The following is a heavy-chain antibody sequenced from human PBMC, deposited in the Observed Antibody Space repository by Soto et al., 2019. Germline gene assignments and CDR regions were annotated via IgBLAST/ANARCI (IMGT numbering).Heavy chain of an antibody. V-gene: IGHV4-39*01. Sequence: PSETLSLTCTVSGGSISSSSYYWGWIRQPPGKGLEWIGSTYYSGSTYYNPSLKSRVTISVDTSKNQFSLKLSSVTAADTAVYYCTRYTAALGITWGQGALVTVS. CDR2: TYYSGST. J-gene: IGHJ4*02. CDR1: GGSISSSSYY. D-gene: IGHD6-13*01. CDR3: TRYTAALGIT.